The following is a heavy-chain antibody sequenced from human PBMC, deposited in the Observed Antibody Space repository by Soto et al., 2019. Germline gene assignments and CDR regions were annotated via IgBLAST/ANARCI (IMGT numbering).Heavy chain of an antibody. CDR3: ARDPKIRYCSGGSCAPGYFDY. J-gene: IGHJ4*02. Sequence: PSETLSLTCAVYGGSFSGYGWSWIRQPPGKGLEWIGEINHSGSTNYNPSLKSRVTISVDTSKNQFSLKLSSVTAADTAVYYCARDPKIRYCSGGSCAPGYFDYWGQGTLVTVSS. V-gene: IGHV4-34*01. CDR1: GGSFSGYG. D-gene: IGHD2-15*01. CDR2: INHSGST.